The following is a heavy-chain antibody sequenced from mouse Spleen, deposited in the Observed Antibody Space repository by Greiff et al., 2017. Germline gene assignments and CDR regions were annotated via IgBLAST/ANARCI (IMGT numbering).Heavy chain of an antibody. CDR1: GFTFSSYT. V-gene: IGHV5-12-2*01. J-gene: IGHJ4*01. CDR3: ARRGDYDGGYYAMDY. Sequence: EVKVVESGGGLVQPGGSLTLSCAASGFTFSSYTMSWVRQTPEKRLEWVAYISNGGGSTYYPDTVKGRFTISRDNAKNTLYLQMSSLKSEDTAMYYCARRGDYDGGYYAMDYWGQGTSVTVSS. CDR2: ISNGGGST. D-gene: IGHD2-4*01.